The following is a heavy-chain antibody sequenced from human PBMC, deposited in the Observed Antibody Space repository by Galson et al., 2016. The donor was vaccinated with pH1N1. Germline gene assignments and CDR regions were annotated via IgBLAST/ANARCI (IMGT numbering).Heavy chain of an antibody. V-gene: IGHV4-59*01. CDR1: TGSISGYY. CDR2: TYYGGST. CDR3: ARGDYGDSLYWYFDV. J-gene: IGHJ2*01. Sequence: SETLSLTCPISTGSISGYYWTWIRQPPGKGLEWIGYTYYGGSTNYNPSLKSRLTISIDTSKNQFSLKLSSLTAADTAVYYCARGDYGDSLYWYFDVWGGGTLVTVSS. D-gene: IGHD4-17*01.